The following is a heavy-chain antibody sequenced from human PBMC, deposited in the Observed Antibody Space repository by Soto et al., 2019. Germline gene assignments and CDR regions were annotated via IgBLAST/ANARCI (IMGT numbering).Heavy chain of an antibody. D-gene: IGHD6-19*01. Sequence: EVQLLESGGGLVQRGGSLRLSCAASGLTFSNYAMNWVRQAPGKGLEWVSVISDTGDSAYYADSLKGRFTISRDNSKNTLYLQMNSLRAEDTTIYYCVKEGSGWYSRGSFDFWGRGTVVTVSS. CDR1: GLTFSNYA. CDR2: ISDTGDSA. V-gene: IGHV3-23*01. CDR3: VKEGSGWYSRGSFDF. J-gene: IGHJ3*01.